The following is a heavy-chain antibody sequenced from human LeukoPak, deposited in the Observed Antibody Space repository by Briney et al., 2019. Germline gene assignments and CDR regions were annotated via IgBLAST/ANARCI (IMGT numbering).Heavy chain of an antibody. CDR2: ISWNSGSI. Sequence: PGRSLRLSCAASGFTFDDYAMHWVRQAPGKGLEWVSGISWNSGSIGYADSVKSRFTISRDNAKNSLYLQMNSLRAEDTALYYCAKDSVHIAAAGPDPDYYGMDVWGQGTTVTVSS. CDR1: GFTFDDYA. CDR3: AKDSVHIAAAGPDPDYYGMDV. D-gene: IGHD6-13*01. V-gene: IGHV3-9*01. J-gene: IGHJ6*02.